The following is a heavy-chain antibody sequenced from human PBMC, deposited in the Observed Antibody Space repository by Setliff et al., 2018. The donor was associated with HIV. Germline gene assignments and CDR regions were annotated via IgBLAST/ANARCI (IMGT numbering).Heavy chain of an antibody. V-gene: IGHV7-4-1*01. J-gene: IGHJ6*02. CDR2: INTNTGNP. CDR1: GYTFTSYA. Sequence: GASVKVSCMASGYTFTSYAMNWVRQAPGQGLEWMGWINTNTGNPTYAQGFTGRFVFSLDTSVSTAYLQICSLKAEDTAVYYCATRGEQLYFYGMDVWGQGTTVTVSS. CDR3: ATRGEQLYFYGMDV. D-gene: IGHD1-26*01.